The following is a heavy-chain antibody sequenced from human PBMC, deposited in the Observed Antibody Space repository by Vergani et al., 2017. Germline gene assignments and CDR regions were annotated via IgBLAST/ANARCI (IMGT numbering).Heavy chain of an antibody. D-gene: IGHD3-10*01. CDR1: GFTFSSYA. V-gene: IGHV3-64*01. CDR2: ISSNGGST. CDR3: ARELTMVRVSRSYGMDV. J-gene: IGHJ6*02. Sequence: EVQLVESGGGLVQPGGSLRLSCAASGFTFSSYAMHWVRQAPGKGLEYVSAISSNGGSTYYANSVKGRFTISRDNSKNTLYLQMGSLRAEDMAVYYCARELTMVRVSRSYGMDVWGQGTTVTVSS.